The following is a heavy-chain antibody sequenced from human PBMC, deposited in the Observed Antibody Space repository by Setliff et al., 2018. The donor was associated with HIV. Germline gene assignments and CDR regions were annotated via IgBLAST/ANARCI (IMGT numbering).Heavy chain of an antibody. CDR1: GGSISSGDYY. V-gene: IGHV4-31*03. J-gene: IGHJ4*02. D-gene: IGHD6-6*01. CDR2: IYYTGTT. Sequence: SETLSLTCTVSGGSISSGDYYWSWIRQPPGKGLEWIGYIYYTGTTYYNPSLQSRVTISVDTSRNQFSLKLSSVTAADTAVYYCATRPRIAARPFDYWGQGMLVTVSS. CDR3: ATRPRIAARPFDY.